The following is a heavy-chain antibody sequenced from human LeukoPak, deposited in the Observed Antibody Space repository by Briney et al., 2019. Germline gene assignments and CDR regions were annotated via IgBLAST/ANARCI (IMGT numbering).Heavy chain of an antibody. CDR2: IYHGGST. V-gene: IGHV4-38-2*02. J-gene: IGHJ4*02. D-gene: IGHD5-18*01. Sequence: SETLSLTCTVSGYSISSGYYWGWIRQPPGKGLEWIGGIYHGGSTYYNPSLKSRVTISVDTSKNQFSLKLSSVTAADTAVYYCASGYSYDLFDYWGQGTLVTVSS. CDR3: ASGYSYDLFDY. CDR1: GYSISSGYY.